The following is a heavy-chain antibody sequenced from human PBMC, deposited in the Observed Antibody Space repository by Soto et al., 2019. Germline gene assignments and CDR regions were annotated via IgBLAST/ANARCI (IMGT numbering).Heavy chain of an antibody. CDR2: ISPSNGNT. D-gene: IGHD3-10*01. CDR1: GYTFTRYG. J-gene: IGHJ5*02. CDR3: ARDSALLWYGELFDP. Sequence: QVQLVQSGPEVKKPGTSVRVSCTASGYTFTRYGISWVRQAPGQGLENMGWISPSNGNTHHAQNVQGRLTMTTDTSSSTAYMELRGLRSDDTAVYYCARDSALLWYGELFDPWGQGTLVTVSS. V-gene: IGHV1-18*01.